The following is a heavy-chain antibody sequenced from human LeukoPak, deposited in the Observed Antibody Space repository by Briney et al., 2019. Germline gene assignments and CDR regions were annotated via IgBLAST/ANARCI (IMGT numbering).Heavy chain of an antibody. CDR3: ARHRCSSTSCYMVNWFDP. V-gene: IGHV4-39*01. Sequence: PSETLSLTCTVSGGSISSSSYYWGWIRQPPGKGLEWIGSICYSGSTYYNPSLKSRVTISVDTSKNQFSLKLSSVTAADTAVYYCARHRCSSTSCYMVNWFDPWGQGTLVTVSS. D-gene: IGHD2-2*02. CDR1: GGSISSSSYY. J-gene: IGHJ5*02. CDR2: ICYSGST.